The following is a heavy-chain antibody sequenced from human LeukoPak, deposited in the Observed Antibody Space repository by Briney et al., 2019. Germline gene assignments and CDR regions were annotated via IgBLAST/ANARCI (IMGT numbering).Heavy chain of an antibody. CDR3: ARVVDSGSYVFYFDY. V-gene: IGHV3-7*01. Sequence: GGSLRLSCAASGFTFSSYWMSWVRQAPGKGLEWVANIKQDGSEKYYVDSVKGRFTISRDNAKNSLYLQMNSLRAEDTAVYYCARVVDSGSYVFYFDYWGQGTLVTVSS. J-gene: IGHJ4*02. CDR1: GFTFSSYW. D-gene: IGHD1-26*01. CDR2: IKQDGSEK.